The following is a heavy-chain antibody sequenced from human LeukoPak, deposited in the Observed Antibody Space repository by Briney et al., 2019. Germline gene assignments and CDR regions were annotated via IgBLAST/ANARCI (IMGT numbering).Heavy chain of an antibody. J-gene: IGHJ4*02. Sequence: GGSLRLSCAASGFTVSSNYMSWVRQAPGKGLEWVSVIYSGGSTYYADSVKGRFTISRDNSKNTLYLQMNSLRAEDTAVYYCARPIAAAALDYWGQGTLVTVSS. CDR1: GFTVSSNY. D-gene: IGHD6-13*01. CDR3: ARPIAAAALDY. V-gene: IGHV3-53*05. CDR2: IYSGGST.